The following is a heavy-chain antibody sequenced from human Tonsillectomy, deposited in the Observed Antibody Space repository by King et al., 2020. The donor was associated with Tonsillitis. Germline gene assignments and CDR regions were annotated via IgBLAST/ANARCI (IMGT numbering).Heavy chain of an antibody. Sequence: ITLKESGPTLVKPTQTLTLTCTFSGFSLSTNGVAVGWIRQPPGKALEWLALIYWDDDKRYRSSLKSRLTITKDTSKNQVALTMTNMDPVDTATYYCAHRPPATTTWRGGDYFDYWGQGTLITVSS. J-gene: IGHJ4*02. V-gene: IGHV2-5*02. CDR2: IYWDDDK. CDR1: GFSLSTNGVA. D-gene: IGHD4-17*01. CDR3: AHRPPATTTWRGGDYFDY.